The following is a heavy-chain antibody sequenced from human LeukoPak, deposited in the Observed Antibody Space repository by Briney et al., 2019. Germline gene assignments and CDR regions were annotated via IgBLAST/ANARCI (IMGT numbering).Heavy chain of an antibody. CDR1: GYAFTSYY. Sequence: RGASVKVSCKASGYAFTSYYMHWVRQAPGQGLEWMGIINPSGGSTSYAQKFQGRVTMTRDTSTSTVYMELSSLRSEDTAVYYCARDQKVGATPYFGMDVWGQGTTVTVSS. D-gene: IGHD1-26*01. J-gene: IGHJ6*02. CDR3: ARDQKVGATPYFGMDV. CDR2: INPSGGST. V-gene: IGHV1-46*01.